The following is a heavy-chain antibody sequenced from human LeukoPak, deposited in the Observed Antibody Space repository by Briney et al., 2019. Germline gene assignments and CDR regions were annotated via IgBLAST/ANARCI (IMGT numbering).Heavy chain of an antibody. V-gene: IGHV1-2*02. D-gene: IGHD6-19*01. CDR1: GYTFTGYY. CDR2: INPNSGGT. Sequence: ASVKVSCKASGYTFTGYYMHWVRQAPGQGLEWMGWINPNSGGTNYAQKFQGRVTMTRDTSIITAYMELSRLRSDDTAVYYCARGGYSSGWYVGLFGLGDYYYYGMDVWGQGTTVTVSS. CDR3: ARGGYSSGWYVGLFGLGDYYYYGMDV. J-gene: IGHJ6*02.